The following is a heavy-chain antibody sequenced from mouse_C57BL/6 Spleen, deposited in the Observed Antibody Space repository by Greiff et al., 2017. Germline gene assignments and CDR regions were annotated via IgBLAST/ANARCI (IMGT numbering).Heavy chain of an antibody. Sequence: EVQLQQSGTVLARPGASVKMSCKTSGYTFTSYWMHWVKQRPGQGLEWIGAIYPGNSDTSYNQKFQGKAKLTAVTSASTAYMELSSLTNEDSAVYYCTRGDYEYDRTWFAYWGQGTLVTVSA. V-gene: IGHV1-5*01. J-gene: IGHJ3*01. CDR2: IYPGNSDT. CDR1: GYTFTSYW. D-gene: IGHD2-4*01. CDR3: TRGDYEYDRTWFAY.